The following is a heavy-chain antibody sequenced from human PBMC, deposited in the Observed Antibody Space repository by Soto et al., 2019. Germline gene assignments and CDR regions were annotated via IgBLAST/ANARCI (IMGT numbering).Heavy chain of an antibody. V-gene: IGHV4-30-2*01. J-gene: IGHJ4*02. CDR3: ASVEARGYSNIPLIEY. CDR1: GGSISRGDYS. D-gene: IGHD5-18*01. CDR2: MHHNGNT. Sequence: HLQLQESGSGLVKPSQTLSLTCAVSGGSISRGDYSWTWIRQPPGKGLEWIGYMHHNGNTYYSSSLKTRVTISVDRSKNQFSLRLTSVTAADTAVYYCASVEARGYSNIPLIEYWGQGTLVTVSS.